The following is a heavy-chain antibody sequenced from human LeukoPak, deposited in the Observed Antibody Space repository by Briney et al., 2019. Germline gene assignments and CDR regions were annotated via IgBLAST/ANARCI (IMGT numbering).Heavy chain of an antibody. CDR2: INPNSGGT. V-gene: IGHV1-2*02. CDR1: GYTFTGYY. J-gene: IGHJ4*02. Sequence: GSVKVSCKASGYTFTGYYMHWVRQAPGQGLEWMGWINPNSGGTNYAQKFQGRVTMTRDTSISTAYMELSRLRSDDTAVYYCARDSKAVADFDYWGQGTLVTVSS. D-gene: IGHD6-19*01. CDR3: ARDSKAVADFDY.